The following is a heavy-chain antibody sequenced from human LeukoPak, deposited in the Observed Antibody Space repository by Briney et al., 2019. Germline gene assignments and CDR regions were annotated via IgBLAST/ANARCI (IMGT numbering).Heavy chain of an antibody. Sequence: ASVKVSCKASGYIFTDYYMHWVRQAPGQGLEWMGWMNPNNGVTNYAQKFQVRVTMTGDTSISTAYMELSRLRSDDTAVYYCARDLRLAVSGTSGFDIWGQGTVVTVSS. CDR2: MNPNNGVT. CDR1: GYIFTDYY. D-gene: IGHD6-19*01. V-gene: IGHV1-2*02. CDR3: ARDLRLAVSGTSGFDI. J-gene: IGHJ3*02.